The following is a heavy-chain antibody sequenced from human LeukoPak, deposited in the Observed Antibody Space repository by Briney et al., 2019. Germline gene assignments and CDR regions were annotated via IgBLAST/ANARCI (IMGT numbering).Heavy chain of an antibody. J-gene: IGHJ4*02. CDR2: ISGSGGST. D-gene: IGHD3-9*01. Sequence: PGGSLRLSCAASGFTFSNYAMTWVRQAPGKGLEWASGISGSGGSTYYADSVKGRFTISRDNSKNTLYLQMNSLRADDTAVYYCALRDYDILTGYRYWGQGTLVTVSS. CDR1: GFTFSNYA. V-gene: IGHV3-23*01. CDR3: ALRDYDILTGYRY.